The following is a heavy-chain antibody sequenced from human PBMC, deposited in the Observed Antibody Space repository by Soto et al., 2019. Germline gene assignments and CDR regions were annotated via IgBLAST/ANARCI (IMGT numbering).Heavy chain of an antibody. CDR3: AHTRRRGSSSWFDAFDI. CDR1: GFSLSTSGVG. V-gene: IGHV2-5*02. Sequence: GSGPTLVNPTQTLTLTCTFSGFSLSTSGVGVGWIRQPPGKALEWLALIYWDDDKRYSPSLKSRLTITKDTSKNQVVLTMTNMDPVDTATYYCAHTRRRGSSSWFDAFDIWGQGTMVTVSS. J-gene: IGHJ3*02. CDR2: IYWDDDK. D-gene: IGHD6-13*01.